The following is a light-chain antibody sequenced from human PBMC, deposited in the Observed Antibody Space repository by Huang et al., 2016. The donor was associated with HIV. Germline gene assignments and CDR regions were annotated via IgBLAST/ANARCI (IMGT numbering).Light chain of an antibody. Sequence: DIYMTQSPSSMSVSVGDRVTITCRASQGVNNWLAWYQQKPGKAPQLLIYAASSLYSGVPSRFSGSGSGTNFTLTINNLQLEDFATYYCQQIKTYPRTFGQGTRLEMK. V-gene: IGKV1-12*01. CDR1: QGVNNW. CDR2: AAS. J-gene: IGKJ5*01. CDR3: QQIKTYPRT.